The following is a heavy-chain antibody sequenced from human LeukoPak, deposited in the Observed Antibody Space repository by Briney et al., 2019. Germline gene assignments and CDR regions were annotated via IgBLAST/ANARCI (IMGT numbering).Heavy chain of an antibody. CDR1: GFTFSSYW. Sequence: PGGSLRLSCAASGFTFSSYWMHWVRQAPGKGLVWVSRINCDGSSTSYADSVKGRFTISRDNAKNTLYLQMNSLRAEDTAVYYCARASLVPPDYWGQGTLVTVSS. V-gene: IGHV3-74*01. CDR3: ARASLVPPDY. CDR2: INCDGSST. J-gene: IGHJ4*02. D-gene: IGHD2-8*01.